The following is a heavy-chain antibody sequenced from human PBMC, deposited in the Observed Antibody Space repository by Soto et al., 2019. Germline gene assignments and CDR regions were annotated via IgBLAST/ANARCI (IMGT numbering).Heavy chain of an antibody. CDR3: AREGYCSGGSCYVGYYYMDV. V-gene: IGHV3-11*01. CDR2: ISSSGSTI. J-gene: IGHJ6*03. Sequence: GGSLRLSCAASGFTFSDYYMSWIRQAPGKGLEWVSYISSSGSTIYYADSVKGRFTISRDNAKNSLYLQMNSLRAEDTAVYYCAREGYCSGGSCYVGYYYMDVWGKGTTVTVSS. D-gene: IGHD2-15*01. CDR1: GFTFSDYY.